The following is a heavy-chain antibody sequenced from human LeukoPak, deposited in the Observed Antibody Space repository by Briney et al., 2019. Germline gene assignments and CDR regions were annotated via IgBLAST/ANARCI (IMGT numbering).Heavy chain of an antibody. D-gene: IGHD5-12*01. V-gene: IGHV3-23*01. CDR3: AKIPVGGYSGYDDGNFDY. Sequence: PGGSLRLSCAASGFTFSNYAMIWVRQAPGKGLECVSAISGSGGSTYYADSVKGRFTISRDNSKNTLYLQMNSLRAEDTAVYYCAKIPVGGYSGYDDGNFDYWGQGTLVTVSS. CDR1: GFTFSNYA. J-gene: IGHJ4*02. CDR2: ISGSGGST.